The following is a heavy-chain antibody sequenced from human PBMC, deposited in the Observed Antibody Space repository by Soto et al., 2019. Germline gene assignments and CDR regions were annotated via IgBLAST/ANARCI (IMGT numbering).Heavy chain of an antibody. V-gene: IGHV3-74*01. Sequence: EVQLVESGGGLVQPGGSLRLSCAASGFTFSNYWMHWVRQVPGEGLVWVSRIKTDGSSTSYADSVKGRFTISRDNAKNTMYLQMNSLRAEDTAVYYCARVGVGHYEFDYWGQGTLVTVSS. J-gene: IGHJ4*02. CDR2: IKTDGSST. CDR1: GFTFSNYW. D-gene: IGHD3-16*01. CDR3: ARVGVGHYEFDY.